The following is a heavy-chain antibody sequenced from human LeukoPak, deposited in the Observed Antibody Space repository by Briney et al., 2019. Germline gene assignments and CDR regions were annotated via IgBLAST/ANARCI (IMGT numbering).Heavy chain of an antibody. CDR2: AHHSGIT. J-gene: IGHJ4*02. Sequence: PSETLSLTCDIYDGSFTGYYWNWIRQPPGKGLEWIGDAHHSGITNYNPSLKSRVTISVDTSRNQFSLKLDSVTAADTAVYFYARSAFDYVWGTLGYWGQGALVTVSS. CDR3: ARSAFDYVWGTLGY. V-gene: IGHV4-34*01. D-gene: IGHD3-16*01. CDR1: DGSFTGYY.